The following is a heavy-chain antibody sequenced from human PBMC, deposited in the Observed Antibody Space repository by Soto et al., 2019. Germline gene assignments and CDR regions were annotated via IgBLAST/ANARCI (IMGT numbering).Heavy chain of an antibody. D-gene: IGHD2-15*01. CDR1: GDSVSSNSAA. CDR3: ARDQSVGYCSGGSCFPMGYYYYGMDV. V-gene: IGHV6-1*01. Sequence: PSQTLSLPCAISGDSVSSNSAAWNWIRQSPSRGLEWLGRTYYRSKWYNDYAVSVKSRITINPDTSKNQFSLQLNSVTPEDTAVYYCARDQSVGYCSGGSCFPMGYYYYGMDVWGQGTTVTVSS. J-gene: IGHJ6*02. CDR2: TYYRSKWYN.